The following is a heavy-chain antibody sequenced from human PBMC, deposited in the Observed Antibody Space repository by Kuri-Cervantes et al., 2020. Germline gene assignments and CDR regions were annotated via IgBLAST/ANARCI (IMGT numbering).Heavy chain of an antibody. Sequence: SETLSLTCAVYDGSFSGYYWSWIRQPPGKGLEWIGEINHSGSTNYNPSLKSRVTISVDTSKNQFSLKLSSVTAADTAVYYCAKGGGDIVVVPAAKRKNAFDIWGQGTMVTVSS. D-gene: IGHD2-2*01. V-gene: IGHV4-34*01. J-gene: IGHJ3*02. CDR3: AKGGGDIVVVPAAKRKNAFDI. CDR2: INHSGST. CDR1: DGSFSGYY.